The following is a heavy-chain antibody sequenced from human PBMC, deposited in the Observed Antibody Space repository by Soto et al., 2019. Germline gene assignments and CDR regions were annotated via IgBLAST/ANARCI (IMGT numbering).Heavy chain of an antibody. CDR2: IIAYNGNT. CDR3: ARDFDGYPPYLEPFDY. J-gene: IGHJ4*02. CDR1: VYTFTSYG. V-gene: IGHV1-18*04. Sequence: ASVNVSCKASVYTFTSYGISWVRQAPGQGLEWMGWIIAYNGNTNYAQKLQGRVTITTDTSTSTAYMELRSLRSDDTAVYYCARDFDGYPPYLEPFDYWGQGTLVTVSS. D-gene: IGHD6-13*01.